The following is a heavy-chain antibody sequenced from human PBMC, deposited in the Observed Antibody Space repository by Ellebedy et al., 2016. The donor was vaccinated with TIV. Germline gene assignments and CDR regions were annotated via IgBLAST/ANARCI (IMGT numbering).Heavy chain of an antibody. CDR2: IDGSGGFI. Sequence: GESLKISCAASGFTFSSYAMNWVRQAPGKGLEWVSYIDGSGGFIKYADSVKGLFTISRDNAKNSLYLQMNRLRAEDTAVYYCARVSSGSYKTDFDYWGQGILVTVSS. J-gene: IGHJ4*02. D-gene: IGHD1-26*01. CDR3: ARVSSGSYKTDFDY. V-gene: IGHV3-21*01. CDR1: GFTFSSYA.